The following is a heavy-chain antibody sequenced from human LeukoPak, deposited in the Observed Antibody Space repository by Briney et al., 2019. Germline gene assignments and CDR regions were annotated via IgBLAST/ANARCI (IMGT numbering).Heavy chain of an antibody. J-gene: IGHJ4*02. CDR1: GFTFSSYS. D-gene: IGHD2-8*01. Sequence: GRSLRLSCAASGFTFSSYSMDWVSQAPGKGLEWVSSISSSSSYIYYADSVKGRFTISRDNAKNSLYLQMNSLRAEDTAVYYCARDFGHGSMWGQGTLVTVSS. CDR2: ISSSSSYI. V-gene: IGHV3-21*01. CDR3: ARDFGHGSM.